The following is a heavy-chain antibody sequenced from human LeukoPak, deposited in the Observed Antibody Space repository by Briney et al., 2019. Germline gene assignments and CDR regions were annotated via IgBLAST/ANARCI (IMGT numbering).Heavy chain of an antibody. CDR1: GFTFSSYG. CDR3: AKEVMGYYYYGMDV. CDR2: ISYDGSNK. J-gene: IGHJ6*02. Sequence: PGGSLRLSCAASGFTFSSYGMHWVRQAPGKGLEWVAVISYDGSNKYYADSVKGRFTISRDNSKNTLHLQMNSLRAEDTAVYYCAKEVMGYYYYGMDVWGQGTTVTVSS. D-gene: IGHD3-16*01. V-gene: IGHV3-30*18.